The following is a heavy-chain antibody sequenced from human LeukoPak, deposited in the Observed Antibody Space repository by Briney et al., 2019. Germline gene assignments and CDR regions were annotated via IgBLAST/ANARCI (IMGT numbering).Heavy chain of an antibody. CDR1: GFTFSSYW. CDR3: ARHNPLWGY. V-gene: IGHV3-7*04. D-gene: IGHD1-14*01. CDR2: IKPDGSEK. J-gene: IGHJ4*02. Sequence: GGSLRLSCAASGFTFSSYWMSWVRQAPGKGLEWVANIKPDGSEKYYVDSVKGRFTISRDNAKNSLYLQMRSLRVEDTALYFCARHNPLWGYWGQGTLVTVSS.